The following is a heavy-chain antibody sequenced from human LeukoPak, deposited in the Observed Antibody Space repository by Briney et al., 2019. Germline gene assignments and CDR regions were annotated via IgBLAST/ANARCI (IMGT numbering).Heavy chain of an antibody. CDR2: ISGSGGST. V-gene: IGHV3-23*01. CDR1: GFTFSSSA. D-gene: IGHD6-19*01. CDR3: AKDRRAVAGAFDY. J-gene: IGHJ4*02. Sequence: GGSLRLSCAASGFTFSSSAMSWVRQVPGKGLEWVSAISGSGGSTYYADSVKGRFTISRDNSKNTLYLQMNSLRAEDTAVYYCAKDRRAVAGAFDYWGQGTLVTVSS.